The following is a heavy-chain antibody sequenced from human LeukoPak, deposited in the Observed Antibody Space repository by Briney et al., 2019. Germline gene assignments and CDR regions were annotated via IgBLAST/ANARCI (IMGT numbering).Heavy chain of an antibody. V-gene: IGHV3-21*01. Sequence: GGSLRLSCAASGFTFGSYSMNWFRQAPGKGLEWVSSISSSSSYIHSADSVRGRFTISRDNAKNSLFLQMNSLRAEDTAVYYCARDEWGDAFDIWGQGTMVTVFS. CDR3: ARDEWGDAFDI. D-gene: IGHD1-26*01. CDR2: ISSSSSYI. CDR1: GFTFGSYS. J-gene: IGHJ3*02.